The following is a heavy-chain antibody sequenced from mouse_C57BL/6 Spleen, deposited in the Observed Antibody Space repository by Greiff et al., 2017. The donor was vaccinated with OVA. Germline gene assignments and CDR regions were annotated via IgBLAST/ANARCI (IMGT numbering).Heavy chain of an antibody. CDR2: IDPSDSYT. J-gene: IGHJ1*03. Sequence: VQLQQSGAELVKPGASVKLSCKASGYTFTSYWMQWVKQRPGQGLEWIGEIDPSDSYTNYNQKFKGKATLTVDTSSSTAYMQLSSLTSEDSAVYYCARGALTTVVATGYFDVWGTGTTVTVSS. CDR3: ARGALTTVVATGYFDV. V-gene: IGHV1-50*01. D-gene: IGHD1-1*01. CDR1: GYTFTSYW.